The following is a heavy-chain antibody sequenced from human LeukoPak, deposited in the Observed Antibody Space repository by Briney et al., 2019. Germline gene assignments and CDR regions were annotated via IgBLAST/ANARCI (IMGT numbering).Heavy chain of an antibody. D-gene: IGHD2-2*01. J-gene: IGHJ4*02. V-gene: IGHV3-20*04. CDR1: GFTFDDYG. CDR3: ARGYCSSTSCSFDY. CDR2: INWNGGST. Sequence: GESLKISCAASGFTFDDYGMSWVRQAPGKGLEWVSGINWNGGSTGYADSVKGRFTISRDNAKNSLYLQMNSLRAEDTALYYCARGYCSSTSCSFDYWGQGTLVTVSS.